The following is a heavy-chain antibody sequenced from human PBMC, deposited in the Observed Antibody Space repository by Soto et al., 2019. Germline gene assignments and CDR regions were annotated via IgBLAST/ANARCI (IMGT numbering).Heavy chain of an antibody. D-gene: IGHD6-13*01. Sequence: SETLSLTCTVSGGSISSGGYYWSWIRQHPGKGLEWIGYIYYSGSTYYNPSLKSRVTISVDTSKNQFSLKLSSVTAADTAVYYCARLPGIAAAGTRYYFDYWGQGTLVTSPQ. CDR2: IYYSGST. J-gene: IGHJ4*02. V-gene: IGHV4-31*03. CDR3: ARLPGIAAAGTRYYFDY. CDR1: GGSISSGGYY.